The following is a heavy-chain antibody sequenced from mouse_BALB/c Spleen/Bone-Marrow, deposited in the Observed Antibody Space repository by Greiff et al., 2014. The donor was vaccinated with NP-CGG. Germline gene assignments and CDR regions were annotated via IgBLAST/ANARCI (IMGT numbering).Heavy chain of an antibody. J-gene: IGHJ2*01. CDR2: INPYNNDT. CDR3: ARSYGSPFDY. CDR1: GYTFTSYI. Sequence: VQLQQPGPELVKPGASVKMSCEASGYTFTSYIMHWVKQKPGQGLEWIGYINPYNNDTKYNEKFKGKATLTSDKSSSTAYMELSSLTSEDSAVYYCARSYGSPFDYWGQGTTLTVSS. V-gene: IGHV1-14*01. D-gene: IGHD1-1*01.